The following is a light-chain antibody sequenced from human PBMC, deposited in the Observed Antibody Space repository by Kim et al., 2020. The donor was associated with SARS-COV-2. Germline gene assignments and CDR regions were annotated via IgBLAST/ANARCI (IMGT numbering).Light chain of an antibody. CDR3: QQYGSSPAT. CDR1: QSDDRDY. V-gene: IGKV3-20*01. CDR2: GAS. Sequence: SPGEIATLSCRASQSDDRDYLAWYEQKPGKAPRLPICGASRGATGIPDRFSGSGSGTDFTLTISKREPEDFAVYYCQQYGSSPATFGGGTKVDIK. J-gene: IGKJ4*01.